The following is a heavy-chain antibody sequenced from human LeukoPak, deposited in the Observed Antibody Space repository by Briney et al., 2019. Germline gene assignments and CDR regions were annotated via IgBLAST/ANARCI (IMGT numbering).Heavy chain of an antibody. CDR2: ISAYNGNT. D-gene: IGHD2-2*01. V-gene: IGHV1-18*01. J-gene: IGHJ6*03. CDR1: GGTFSSYA. CDR3: ARDRFCSSTSCYWYYYYYMDV. Sequence: ASVKVSCKASGGTFSSYAISWVRQAPGQGLEWMGWISAYNGNTNYAQKLQGRVTMTTDTSTSTAYMELRSLRSDDTAVYYCARDRFCSSTSCYWYYYYYMDVWGKGTTVTVSS.